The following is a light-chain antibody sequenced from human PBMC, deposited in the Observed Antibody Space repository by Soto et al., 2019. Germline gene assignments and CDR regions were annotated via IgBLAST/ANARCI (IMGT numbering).Light chain of an antibody. CDR3: QQRSNWPPYT. CDR1: PSVSSY. V-gene: IGKV3-11*01. CDR2: DAS. J-gene: IGKJ2*01. Sequence: EIVLTQSPATLSLSPGERATLSCRASPSVSSYLAWSQQKPGQAPRLLIYDASNRATGIPARFSGRGSGSDFTLTISSLEPEDVAVYYCQQRSNWPPYTFGQGTKLEIK.